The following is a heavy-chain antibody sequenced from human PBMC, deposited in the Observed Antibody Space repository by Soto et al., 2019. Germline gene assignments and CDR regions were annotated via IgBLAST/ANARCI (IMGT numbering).Heavy chain of an antibody. CDR1: GYIFVNYG. J-gene: IGHJ6*02. V-gene: IGHV1-18*01. Sequence: QVQLVQSGDEVKKPGASVKVSCKASGYIFVNYGIAWVRQAPGQGLEWMGWISPYTGNTHSATKVQGKLTMTTNTSTSTAYMDLGSLTSDDTAVYYCVMVDNYVTPTPQDVWGQGTTVTVSS. CDR2: ISPYTGNT. D-gene: IGHD3-16*01. CDR3: VMVDNYVTPTPQDV.